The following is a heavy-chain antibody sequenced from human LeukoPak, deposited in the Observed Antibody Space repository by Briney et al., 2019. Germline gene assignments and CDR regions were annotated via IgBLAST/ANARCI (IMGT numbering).Heavy chain of an antibody. Sequence: GGSLRLSCAASGFTVSSNYMTWVRQAPGKGLEWLSVIYSGGDTYYADYVKGRFTISRDNSKNTLYLQVNSLRAEDTAVYYCARRSGEGYFDCWGQGTLVTVSS. D-gene: IGHD1-26*01. CDR2: IYSGGDT. CDR3: ARRSGEGYFDC. V-gene: IGHV3-66*01. CDR1: GFTVSSNY. J-gene: IGHJ4*02.